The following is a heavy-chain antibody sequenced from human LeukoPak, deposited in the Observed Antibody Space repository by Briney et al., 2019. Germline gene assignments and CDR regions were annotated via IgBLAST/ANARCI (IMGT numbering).Heavy chain of an antibody. CDR1: GGSISSSSYY. CDR3: ARHFRYPCSGGSCHRRFDY. Sequence: SETLSLTCTVSGGSISSSSYYWGWIRQPPGKGLEWIGSIYYSGSTYYNPSLKSRVTISVDTSKNQFSLKLSSVTAADTAVYYCARHFRYPCSGGSCHRRFDYWGQGTLVTVSS. D-gene: IGHD2-15*01. J-gene: IGHJ4*02. V-gene: IGHV4-39*01. CDR2: IYYSGST.